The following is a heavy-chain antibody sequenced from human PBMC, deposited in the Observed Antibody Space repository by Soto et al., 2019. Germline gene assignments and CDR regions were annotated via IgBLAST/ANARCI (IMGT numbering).Heavy chain of an antibody. V-gene: IGHV1-69*13. D-gene: IGHD6-25*01. Sequence: GASVKVSCKASGGTFSSYAISWVRQAPGQGLEWMGGIIPIFGTANYAQKFQGRVTITADESTSTAHMELSSLRSEDTAVYYCAREGRGIAALDYWGQGTLVTVSS. J-gene: IGHJ4*02. CDR2: IIPIFGTA. CDR3: AREGRGIAALDY. CDR1: GGTFSSYA.